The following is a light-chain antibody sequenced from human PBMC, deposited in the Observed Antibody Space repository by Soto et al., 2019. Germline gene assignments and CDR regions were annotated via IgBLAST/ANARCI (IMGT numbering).Light chain of an antibody. Sequence: QSVLTQSPSASASLGASVKLTCTLSSGYSSYAIAWHQQQPEKGPRYLMKLNSDGSHSKGDGIPDRFSGSSSGAERYLTISSLQSEDEADYYCQTWGTGPLVFGGGTQLTVL. CDR3: QTWGTGPLV. J-gene: IGLJ2*01. V-gene: IGLV4-69*01. CDR2: LNSDGSH. CDR1: SGYSSYA.